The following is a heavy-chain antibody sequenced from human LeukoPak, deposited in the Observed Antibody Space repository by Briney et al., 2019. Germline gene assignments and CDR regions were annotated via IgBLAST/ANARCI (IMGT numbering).Heavy chain of an antibody. CDR2: ISGSGGST. Sequence: GGSLRLSCAASGFTFSTYAMSWVRQAPGKGLERVSAISGSGGSTYYADSVKGRFTISGDNSKNTLYLQMNSLRAEDTAVYYCTKDRGYGRPIYYFDYWGQGTLVTVSS. D-gene: IGHD5-12*01. V-gene: IGHV3-23*01. CDR1: GFTFSTYA. J-gene: IGHJ4*02. CDR3: TKDRGYGRPIYYFDY.